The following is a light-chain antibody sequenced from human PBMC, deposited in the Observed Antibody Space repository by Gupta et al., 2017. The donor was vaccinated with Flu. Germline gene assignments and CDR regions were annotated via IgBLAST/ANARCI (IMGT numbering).Light chain of an antibody. V-gene: IGKV1-39*01. J-gene: IGKJ5*01. CDR3: QQGYRVPIA. Sequence: IPITQSPSSLSASVGDRVTITCRASQSISNYFKWYQQKPVKVPKLLIYAVSSLQSGVPSRFSGGGSGTDFTLTISNLQPEDFANYYWQQGYRVPIAFGQGTRLEMK. CDR1: QSISNY. CDR2: AVS.